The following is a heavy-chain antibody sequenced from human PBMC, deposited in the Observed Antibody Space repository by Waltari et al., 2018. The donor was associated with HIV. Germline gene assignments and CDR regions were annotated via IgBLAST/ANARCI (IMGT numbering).Heavy chain of an antibody. V-gene: IGHV1-69*15. CDR2: TIRVFEAT. D-gene: IGHD1-26*01. CDR3: ARGSSGSYRWFDP. Sequence: QEQLVQSGAEVKKPGSSVKVSCKASGGTFSSNSISWVRQAPGQGLEWMGNTIRVFEATTYAQKFHGRLTISADESTSTVFMELSSLSFDDTAVYYCARGSSGSYRWFDPWGHGTLVTVSS. J-gene: IGHJ5*02. CDR1: GGTFSSNS.